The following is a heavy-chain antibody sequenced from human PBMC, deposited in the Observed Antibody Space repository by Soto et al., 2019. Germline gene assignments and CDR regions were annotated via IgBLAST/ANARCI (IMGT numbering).Heavy chain of an antibody. CDR1: GGSISSNKW. J-gene: IGHJ6*02. CDR3: ARDDHLVVVPTSLGAMDV. Sequence: PSETLSLTGAVYGGSISSNKWWSCVRQPPGKGLEWIGEIYHSGSTNYNPSLKSRVTISLDKSKNQFSLKLTSVTAADSAVYYCARDDHLVVVPTSLGAMDVWGQGTTVTVSS. CDR2: IYHSGST. V-gene: IGHV4-4*02. D-gene: IGHD2-2*01.